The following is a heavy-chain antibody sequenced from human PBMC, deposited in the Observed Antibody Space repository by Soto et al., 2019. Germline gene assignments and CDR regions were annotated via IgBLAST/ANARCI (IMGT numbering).Heavy chain of an antibody. Sequence: VGSLRLSCAASGFTFSSYSMNWVRQAPGKGLEWVSYISSSSSTIYYADSVKGRFTISRDNAKNSLYLQMNSLRDEDTAVYYCARAPPFLSGSHDAFDIWGQGTMVTVSS. CDR2: ISSSSSTI. CDR1: GFTFSSYS. D-gene: IGHD1-26*01. J-gene: IGHJ3*02. V-gene: IGHV3-48*02. CDR3: ARAPPFLSGSHDAFDI.